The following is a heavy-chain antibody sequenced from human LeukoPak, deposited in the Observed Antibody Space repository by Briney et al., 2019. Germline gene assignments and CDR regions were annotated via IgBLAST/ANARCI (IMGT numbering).Heavy chain of an antibody. CDR1: AFTFSSNG. CDR3: AKDDGWVQYAN. J-gene: IGHJ4*02. D-gene: IGHD5-24*01. Sequence: LRLSCAASAFTFSSNGMNWVRQAPGKGLGWVLGIRGDGVTTYYADCVKGRLTISRENSKNTLYLQMNSLRAVDTAVYYCAKDDGWVQYANWGQGTLVTVSS. V-gene: IGHV3-23*01. CDR2: IRGDGVTT.